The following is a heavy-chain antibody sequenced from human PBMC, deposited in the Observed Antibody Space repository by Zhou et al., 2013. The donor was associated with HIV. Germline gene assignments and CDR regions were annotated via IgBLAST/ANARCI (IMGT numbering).Heavy chain of an antibody. J-gene: IGHJ4*02. CDR3: ARGDYAVNFDLPYW. CDR1: GYTFTGYY. CDR2: INPYSGGT. V-gene: IGHV1-2*02. D-gene: IGHD3-9*01. Sequence: QVQLVQSGAEVKKPGASVKVSCKASGYTFTGYYMHWVRQAPGQGLEWMGWINPYSGGTNYAQKFQGRVTITADESTSTAYMELSSLRSEDTAVYYCARGDYAVNFDLPYWWGQGTLVTVSS.